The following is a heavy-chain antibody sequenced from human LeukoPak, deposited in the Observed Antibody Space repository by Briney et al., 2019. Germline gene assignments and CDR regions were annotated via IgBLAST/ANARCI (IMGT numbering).Heavy chain of an antibody. V-gene: IGHV4-59*12. CDR2: IYYSGST. D-gene: IGHD1-14*01. J-gene: IGHJ3*02. Sequence: PSETLSLTCTVSGGSISSYYWSWIRQPPGKGLEWIGYIYYSGSTNYNPSLKSRVTISVDTSKNQFSLKLSSVTAADTAVYYCAREVAGTYAFDIWGQGTMVTVSS. CDR1: GGSISSYY. CDR3: AREVAGTYAFDI.